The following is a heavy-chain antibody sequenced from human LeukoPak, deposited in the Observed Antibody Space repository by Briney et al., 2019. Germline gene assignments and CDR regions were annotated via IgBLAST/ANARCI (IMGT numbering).Heavy chain of an antibody. CDR1: GDSVSRHH. CDR3: ARGGHYDFWSGYYAHMDV. J-gene: IGHJ6*03. CDR2: VYYNGST. Sequence: SSETLSLTCIVSGDSVSRHHWSWIRQPPGKGLEWIGYVYYNGSTEYTPSLKNRVSISIDTSKNQFSLRLSSVTAADTAVYFCARGGHYDFWSGYYAHMDVWGKGKRVTVSS. V-gene: IGHV4-59*02. D-gene: IGHD3-3*01.